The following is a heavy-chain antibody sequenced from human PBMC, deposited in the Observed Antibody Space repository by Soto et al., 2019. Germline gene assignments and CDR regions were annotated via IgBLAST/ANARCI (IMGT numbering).Heavy chain of an antibody. J-gene: IGHJ6*02. V-gene: IGHV3-49*03. CDR1: GFTFCDYA. CDR2: IRSKAYGGTT. CDR3: TRVGAGIVDYGMDV. Sequence: GGSLRLSCPASGFTFCDYAMSWFRQAPGKGLEWVGFIRSKAYGGTTEYAASVKGRFTISRDDSKSIACLQMNSLKTEDTAVYYCTRVGAGIVDYGMDVWGQGTTVTVSS. D-gene: IGHD1-26*01.